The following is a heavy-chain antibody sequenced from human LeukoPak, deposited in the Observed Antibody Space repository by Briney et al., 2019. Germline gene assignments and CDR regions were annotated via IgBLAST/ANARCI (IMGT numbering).Heavy chain of an antibody. D-gene: IGHD3-3*01. CDR1: GFTFSSYE. CDR2: ISSSGSTI. CDR3: ARGTAFWSGYGDYYYYYYMDV. J-gene: IGHJ6*03. V-gene: IGHV3-48*03. Sequence: GGSLRLSCAASGFTFSSYELNWVRQAPGKGLEWVSYISSSGSTIMYADSVKGRFTVSRDNAKNSLYLQMNSLRAEDTAVYYCARGTAFWSGYGDYYYYYYMDVWGKGTTVTVSS.